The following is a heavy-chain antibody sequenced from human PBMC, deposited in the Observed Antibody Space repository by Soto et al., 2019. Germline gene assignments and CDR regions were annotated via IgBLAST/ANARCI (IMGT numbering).Heavy chain of an antibody. CDR2: INPSGGST. V-gene: IGHV1-46*01. J-gene: IGHJ4*02. Sequence: ASVKVSCQASGYTFTSYGISWVRQAPGQGLEWMGIINPSGGSTSYAQKFQGRVTMTRDTSTSTVYMELNSVTPEDTAVYYCARGEQLATELDFDYWGQGTLVTVSS. D-gene: IGHD6-6*01. CDR1: GYTFTSYG. CDR3: ARGEQLATELDFDY.